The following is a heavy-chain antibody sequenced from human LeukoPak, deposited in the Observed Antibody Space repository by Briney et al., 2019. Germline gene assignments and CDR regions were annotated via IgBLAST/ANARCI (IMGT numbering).Heavy chain of an antibody. J-gene: IGHJ4*02. V-gene: IGHV3-48*03. CDR3: ARISSYYYGSGSYGNMLNDC. D-gene: IGHD3-10*01. CDR1: GFIFTNYE. Sequence: GGSLRLSCAASGFIFTNYEMNWVRQAPGKGLEGVSYISRSGTTIYYADSVKGRFTISRDNAKNSLYLQMNSLRAEDTAVYYCARISSYYYGSGSYGNMLNDCWGQGTLVTVSS. CDR2: ISRSGTTI.